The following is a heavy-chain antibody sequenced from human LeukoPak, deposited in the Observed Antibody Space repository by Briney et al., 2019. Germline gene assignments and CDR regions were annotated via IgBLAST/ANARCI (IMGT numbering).Heavy chain of an antibody. V-gene: IGHV4-59*01. CDR1: GGSISSYY. D-gene: IGHD5-12*01. CDR3: ARRYSGYDIVGRNDY. Sequence: SETLSLTCTVSGGSISSYYWSWIRQPPGKGLEWIGYIYYGGSTNYNPSLKSRVTISVDTSKNQFSLKLSSVTAADTAVYYCARRYSGYDIVGRNDYWGQGTLVTVSS. J-gene: IGHJ4*02. CDR2: IYYGGST.